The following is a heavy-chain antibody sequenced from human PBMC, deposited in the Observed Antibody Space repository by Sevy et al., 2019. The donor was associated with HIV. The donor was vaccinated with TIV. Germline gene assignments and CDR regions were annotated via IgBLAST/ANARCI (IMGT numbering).Heavy chain of an antibody. CDR1: GYTFTSYA. CDR2: INAGNGNT. V-gene: IGHV1-3*01. Sequence: ASVKVSCKASGYTFTSYAMHWVRQAPGQRLEWMGWINAGNGNTKYSQKFQGRDTITRDTSASTAYMELSSLRSEDTAVYYCARVYSSGWYVLHAFDIWGQGTMVTVSS. D-gene: IGHD6-19*01. J-gene: IGHJ3*02. CDR3: ARVYSSGWYVLHAFDI.